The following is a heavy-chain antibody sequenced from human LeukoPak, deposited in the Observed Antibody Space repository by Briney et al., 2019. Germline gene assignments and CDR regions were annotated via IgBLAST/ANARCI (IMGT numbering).Heavy chain of an antibody. CDR3: TPVMVEDRGF. D-gene: IGHD2-21*01. Sequence: GGSLRLSCAASGFIFNKAWMNWVRQAPGKGPEWVGRIKSNIDGGTTDYASPVEGRFIISRDDSKNTIYLQMNRLIIDDTAIYYCTPVMVEDRGFWGQGTLVTVSS. J-gene: IGHJ4*02. CDR1: GFIFNKAW. V-gene: IGHV3-15*01. CDR2: IKSNIDGGTT.